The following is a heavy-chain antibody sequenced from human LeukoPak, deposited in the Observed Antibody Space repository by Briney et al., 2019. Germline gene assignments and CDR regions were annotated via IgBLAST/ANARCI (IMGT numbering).Heavy chain of an antibody. V-gene: IGHV4-30-4*01. Sequence: SETLSLTCTVSGGSISSGDYYWSWIRQPPGKGLEWIGYIYYSGSTYYNPSLKSRVTISVDTSKNQFSLKLSSVTAADTAVYYCARVIAEYYFDYWGQGTLVTVSS. CDR2: IYYSGST. CDR3: ARVIAEYYFDY. D-gene: IGHD6-13*01. J-gene: IGHJ4*02. CDR1: GGSISSGDYY.